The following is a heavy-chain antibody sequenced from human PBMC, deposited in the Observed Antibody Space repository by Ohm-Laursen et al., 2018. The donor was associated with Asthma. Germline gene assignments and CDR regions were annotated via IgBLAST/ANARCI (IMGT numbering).Heavy chain of an antibody. Sequence: SLRLSCTASGFTFSSYGMNWVRQAPGKGLEWVSYISSSSSTIYYADSVKGRFTISRDNAKNSLYLQMNNLRAEDAAIYYCAREWGGMDVWGPGTTVTVSS. D-gene: IGHD3-16*01. CDR3: AREWGGMDV. CDR2: ISSSSSTI. CDR1: GFTFSSYG. J-gene: IGHJ6*02. V-gene: IGHV3-48*01.